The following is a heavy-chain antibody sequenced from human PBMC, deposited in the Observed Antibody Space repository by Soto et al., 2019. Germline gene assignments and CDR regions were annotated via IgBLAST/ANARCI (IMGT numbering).Heavy chain of an antibody. CDR2: INAGNGNT. D-gene: IGHD2-21*02. CDR3: ARAAYCGSDSCSYAFDI. J-gene: IGHJ3*02. CDR1: GYTFTNYA. Sequence: QVQLVQSGAEVKKSGASVKVSCKASGYTFTNYAMHWVRQAPGQRLEWMGWINAGNGNTKYSQQFQGRVTITRDTSASTAYMELSSLRSEDTAVYYCARAAYCGSDSCSYAFDIWGQGTVVTVSS. V-gene: IGHV1-3*01.